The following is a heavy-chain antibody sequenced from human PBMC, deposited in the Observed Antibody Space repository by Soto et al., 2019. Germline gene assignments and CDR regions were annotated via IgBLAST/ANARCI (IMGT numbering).Heavy chain of an antibody. D-gene: IGHD1-26*01. CDR3: AKYGSYHYYACRFDY. CDR1: GYTFTRYY. CDR2: MNPNSGGT. V-gene: IGHV1-2*02. Sequence: ASVKVSCKASGYTFTRYYMHWVRQAPGPGLEWMGWMNPNSGGTNYAQKFQGRVTMNRDTSISTAYIELTRLRSDDTAVYYCAKYGSYHYYACRFDYWGQGTLVTVSS. J-gene: IGHJ4*02.